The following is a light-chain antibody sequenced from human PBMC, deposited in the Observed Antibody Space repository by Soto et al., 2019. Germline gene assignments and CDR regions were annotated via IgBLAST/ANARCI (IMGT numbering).Light chain of an antibody. V-gene: IGKV3-15*01. CDR3: QQYNNWPPFT. Sequence: VVLTQSPATLSVSPGESATLSCRASQSISRNLAWYHQKPGQSPRLLIYDASIRATDIPARYTGSGSGTEFTLTIDSLQSEDFALYYCQQYNNWPPFTFGPGTKVDI. CDR2: DAS. J-gene: IGKJ3*01. CDR1: QSISRN.